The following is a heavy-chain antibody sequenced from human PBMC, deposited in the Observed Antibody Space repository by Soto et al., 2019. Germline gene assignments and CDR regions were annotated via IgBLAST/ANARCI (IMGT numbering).Heavy chain of an antibody. J-gene: IGHJ6*03. Sequence: EMQLVESGGDLVQPGGSLRLSCATSGFTFSSYWLHWVRQAPGKGLVWVCRIKSDGTSPTYADSVKGRFTIARDDAKNTRYLQMSGLKAEDTAVYYCTGFPTYYYMDVWGKGTTVTVSS. CDR2: IKSDGTSP. CDR1: GFTFSSYW. CDR3: TGFPTYYYMDV. V-gene: IGHV3-74*01.